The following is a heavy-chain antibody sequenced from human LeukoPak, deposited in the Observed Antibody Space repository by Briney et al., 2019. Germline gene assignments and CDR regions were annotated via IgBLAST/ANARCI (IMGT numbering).Heavy chain of an antibody. D-gene: IGHD1-7*01. V-gene: IGHV3-74*01. CDR1: GFTFSSYW. CDR2: INSDGSST. Sequence: GGSLRLSCAASGFTFSSYWMHWVRQAPGKGLVWVSRINSDGSSTSYADSVKGRFTISRDNAKNTLYLQMNSLRAEDTAVYYCAGWDYQHEPHFDYWGQGTLVTVSS. J-gene: IGHJ4*02. CDR3: AGWDYQHEPHFDY.